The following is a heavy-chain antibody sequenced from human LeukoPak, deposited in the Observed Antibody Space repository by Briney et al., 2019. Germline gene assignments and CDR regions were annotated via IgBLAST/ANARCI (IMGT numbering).Heavy chain of an antibody. V-gene: IGHV3-66*04. CDR1: GFTVSSNY. CDR3: AKQSYARSLGE. J-gene: IGHJ4*02. CDR2: IYSGGST. D-gene: IGHD2-8*01. Sequence: GGSLRLSCAASGFTVSSNYMSWVRQAPGKGLERVSVIYSGGSTYYADSVKGRFTISRDNSKNTLYLQMSSLRVEDMAVYYCAKQSYARSLGEGGPGTLVSVSS.